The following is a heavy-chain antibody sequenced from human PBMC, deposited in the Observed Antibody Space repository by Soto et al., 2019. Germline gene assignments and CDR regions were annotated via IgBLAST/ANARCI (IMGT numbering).Heavy chain of an antibody. Sequence: PGGSLRLSCVASGFTFNSYAMSWVRQAPGKGLEWVSSISGSGGTTYYADAVKGRFTMSRDNSKNTLYLQGNSLRAEDSAIYYCAKATYYDFWSGSGPFXYWGQGTLVTVSS. J-gene: IGHJ4*02. CDR3: AKATYYDFWSGSGPFXY. D-gene: IGHD3-3*01. CDR1: GFTFNSYA. V-gene: IGHV3-23*01. CDR2: ISGSGGTT.